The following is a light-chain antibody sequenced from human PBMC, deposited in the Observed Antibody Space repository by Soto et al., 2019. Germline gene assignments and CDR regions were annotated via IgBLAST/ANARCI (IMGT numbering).Light chain of an antibody. CDR2: RAS. CDR1: RAFSDW. Sequence: DIQMTHSPSTLSASLGDRVTITCRASRAFSDWLAWYQQRPGKAPKLLIYRASRLESGVPSRFSGSGSGTEFTLTISGLQPDDFATYYCQQYNTFSFTFGQGTKLEI. V-gene: IGKV1-5*03. J-gene: IGKJ2*01. CDR3: QQYNTFSFT.